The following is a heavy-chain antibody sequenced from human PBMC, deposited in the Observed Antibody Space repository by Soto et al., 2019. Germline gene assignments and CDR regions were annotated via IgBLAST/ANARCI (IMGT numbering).Heavy chain of an antibody. CDR3: ARLGRKTTGTTYYYYYYMDV. CDR1: GFTFSSYW. CDR2: IKQDGSEK. V-gene: IGHV3-7*01. J-gene: IGHJ6*03. Sequence: GGSLRLSCAASGFTFSSYWMSWVRQAPGKGLEWVANIKQDGSEKYYVDSVKGRFTISRDNAKNSLYLQMNSLRAEDTAVYYCARLGRKTTGTTYYYYYYMDVWGKGTTVTVSS. D-gene: IGHD1-1*01.